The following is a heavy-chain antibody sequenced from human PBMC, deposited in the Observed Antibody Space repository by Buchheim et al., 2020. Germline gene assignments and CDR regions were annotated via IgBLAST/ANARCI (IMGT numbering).Heavy chain of an antibody. CDR1: GFTFNSHA. D-gene: IGHD3-3*01. CDR3: AKDFETYYDFWSGYPNWFDP. V-gene: IGHV3-30*18. Sequence: QAQLVESGGGVVQPGGSLRLSCAASGFTFNSHAMHWVRQSPGKGLEWVAVISYDGSNKYYADSVKGRFTIPRDNSKNTLYLQMNSLRAEDTAVYYCAKDFETYYDFWSGYPNWFDPWGQGTL. CDR2: ISYDGSNK. J-gene: IGHJ5*02.